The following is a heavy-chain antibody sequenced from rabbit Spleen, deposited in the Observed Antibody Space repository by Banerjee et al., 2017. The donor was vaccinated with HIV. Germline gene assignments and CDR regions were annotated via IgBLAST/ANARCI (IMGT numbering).Heavy chain of an antibody. Sequence: QSLEESGGDLVKPGASLTLTCTASGFSFSSSYYMCWVRQAPGKGLEWIGCIYNGDGSTYYASWAKGRFTITRTSSTTVTLQMTSLTAADTATYFCARGGYSGGWGDNLWGPGTLVTVS. V-gene: IGHV1S40*01. CDR3: ARGGYSGGWGDNL. CDR1: GFSFSSSYY. J-gene: IGHJ4*01. CDR2: IYNGDGST. D-gene: IGHD4-1*01.